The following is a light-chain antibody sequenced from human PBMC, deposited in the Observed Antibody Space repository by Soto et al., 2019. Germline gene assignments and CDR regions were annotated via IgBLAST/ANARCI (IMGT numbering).Light chain of an antibody. CDR1: ESISNW. V-gene: IGKV1-5*01. Sequence: IQLTQSPTTLPASVGDRVTLTCRASESISNWLAWYQQRPGTAPKLLIYHASILETAVPSRFGCNGSGTEFSLTISSLQPGDFATYYCQQYRTYSFGQGSRVEIK. J-gene: IGKJ1*01. CDR2: HAS. CDR3: QQYRTYS.